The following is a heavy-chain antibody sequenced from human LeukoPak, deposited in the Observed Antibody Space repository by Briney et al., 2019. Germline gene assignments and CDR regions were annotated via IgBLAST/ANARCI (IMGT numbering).Heavy chain of an antibody. Sequence: GASVKVSCKASGYTFSSYGVSWVRQAPGQGLEWMGWISAYNGNTNYAQKVQGRVTMTTDTSTSTAYMDLRSLRSDDTAVYYRARTIDYGDSEVLDYWGQGTLVTVSS. D-gene: IGHD4-17*01. CDR3: ARTIDYGDSEVLDY. CDR2: ISAYNGNT. CDR1: GYTFSSYG. V-gene: IGHV1-18*01. J-gene: IGHJ4*02.